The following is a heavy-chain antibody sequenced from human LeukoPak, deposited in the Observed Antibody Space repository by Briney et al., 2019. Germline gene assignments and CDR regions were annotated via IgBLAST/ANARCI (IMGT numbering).Heavy chain of an antibody. J-gene: IGHJ6*04. CDR1: GGSFSGYY. V-gene: IGHV4-34*01. D-gene: IGHD3-9*01. CDR2: INHSGST. Sequence: PSETLSLTCAVYGGSFSGYYWSWIRQPPGKGLEWIGEINHSGSTNYNPSLKSRVTISVDTSKNQFSLKLSSVPAADTAVYYCARGPNYILTGYYKGGPYYYYGMDVWGKGTTVTVSS. CDR3: ARGPNYILTGYYKGGPYYYYGMDV.